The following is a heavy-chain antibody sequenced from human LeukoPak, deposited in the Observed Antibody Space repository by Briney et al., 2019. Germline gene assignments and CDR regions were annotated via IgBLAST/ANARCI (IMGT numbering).Heavy chain of an antibody. J-gene: IGHJ6*02. CDR2: INHSGST. CDR1: GGSFSRYY. Sequence: SETLSLTCAVYGGSFSRYYWSWIRQPPGKGLEWIGEINHSGSTNYNPSLKSRVTISVDTSKNQFSLKLSSVTAADTAVYYCARLSRVTAIPHGYYYGMDVWGQGTTVTVSS. V-gene: IGHV4-34*01. D-gene: IGHD2-21*02. CDR3: ARLSRVTAIPHGYYYGMDV.